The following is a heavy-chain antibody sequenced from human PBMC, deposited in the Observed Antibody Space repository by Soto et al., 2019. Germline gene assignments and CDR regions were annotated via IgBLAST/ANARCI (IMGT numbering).Heavy chain of an antibody. CDR2: IIPIFGTA. Sequence: SVKVSCKASGGTFSSYAISWVRQAPGQGLEWMGGIIPIFGTANYAQKFQGRVTITADESTRTAYMELSSLRCEDTAVYYCASSYSYDSSGYYVVSFDIWGQGTMVTVSS. J-gene: IGHJ3*02. CDR3: ASSYSYDSSGYYVVSFDI. D-gene: IGHD3-22*01. V-gene: IGHV1-69*13. CDR1: GGTFSSYA.